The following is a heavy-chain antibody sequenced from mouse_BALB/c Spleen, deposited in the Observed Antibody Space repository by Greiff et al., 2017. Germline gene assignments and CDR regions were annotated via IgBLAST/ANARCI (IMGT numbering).Heavy chain of an antibody. CDR3: TRRNDGYYGFAY. J-gene: IGHJ3*01. CDR1: GYTFTDYE. D-gene: IGHD2-3*01. V-gene: IGHV1-15*01. Sequence: VKLMESGAELVRPGASVTLSCKASGYTFTDYEMHWVKQTPVHGLEWIGAIDPETGGTAYNQKFKGKATLTADKSSSTAYMELRSLTSEDSAVYYCTRRNDGYYGFAYWGQGTLVTVSA. CDR2: IDPETGGT.